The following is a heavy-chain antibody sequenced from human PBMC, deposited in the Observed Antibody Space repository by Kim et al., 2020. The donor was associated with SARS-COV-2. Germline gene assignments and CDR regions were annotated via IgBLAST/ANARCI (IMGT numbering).Heavy chain of an antibody. J-gene: IGHJ4*02. CDR3: ARDSSSSPSTFDY. D-gene: IGHD6-6*01. CDR1: GFTFSTYW. Sequence: GGSLRLSCAGSGFTFSTYWMSWVRQAPGKGLEWVAKIKQDGSEKYYVDSVKGRFTISRDNAKKSLYLQMNSLRAEDTAVYYCARDSSSSPSTFDYWGQGTLVTVSS. CDR2: IKQDGSEK. V-gene: IGHV3-7*01.